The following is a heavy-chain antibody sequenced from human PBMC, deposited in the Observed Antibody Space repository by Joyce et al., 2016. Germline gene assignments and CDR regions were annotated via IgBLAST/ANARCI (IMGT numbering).Heavy chain of an antibody. J-gene: IGHJ4*02. CDR1: GFTLSNYD. CDR2: SGTVGDT. D-gene: IGHD1-26*01. Sequence: EVQLVESGGGLVQPGGFLRLSCAASGFTLSNYDMHWVRQVKGKGLEWVSTSGTVGDTYYPDSVKGRFTISRENAKNSLFLQMNSLRAEDMALYFCARDWGNSYYPAYDYWGQGTLVTVSS. CDR3: ARDWGNSYYPAYDY. V-gene: IGHV3-13*01.